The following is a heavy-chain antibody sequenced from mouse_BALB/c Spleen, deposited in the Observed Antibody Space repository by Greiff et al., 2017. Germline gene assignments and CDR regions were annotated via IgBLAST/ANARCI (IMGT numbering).Heavy chain of an antibody. J-gene: IGHJ3*01. CDR3: ARSGITTVPPWFAY. V-gene: IGHV1-9*01. CDR2: ILPGSGST. Sequence: QVQLQQSGAELMKPGASVKISCKATGYTFSSYWIEWVKQRPGHGLEWIGEILPGSGSTNYNEKFKGKATFTADTSSNTAYMQLSSLTSEDSAVYYCARSGITTVPPWFAYWGQGTLVTVSA. CDR1: GYTFSSYW. D-gene: IGHD1-1*01.